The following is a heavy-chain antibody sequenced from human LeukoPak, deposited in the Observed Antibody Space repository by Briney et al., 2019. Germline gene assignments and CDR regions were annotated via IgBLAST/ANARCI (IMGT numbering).Heavy chain of an antibody. Sequence: ASVKVSCKASGYTFTNYDINWVRQAPGQGLEWMGWMNPNSGNTGYSQKLQGRVTMTTDTSTSTAYMELRGLRSDDTAVYYCARVVGMDLDYWGQGTLVTVSS. D-gene: IGHD1-14*01. J-gene: IGHJ4*02. V-gene: IGHV1-8*01. CDR1: GYTFTNYD. CDR2: MNPNSGNT. CDR3: ARVVGMDLDY.